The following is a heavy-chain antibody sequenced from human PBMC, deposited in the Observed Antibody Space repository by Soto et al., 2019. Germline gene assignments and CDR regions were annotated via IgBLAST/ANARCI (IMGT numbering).Heavy chain of an antibody. Sequence: ASVKVSCKASGYTFTGYYMHWVRQAPGQGLEWMGWINPNSGGTNYAQKFQGWVTMTRDTSISTAYMELSRLRSDDTAVYYCARGRTEDKAAAGTVDYWGQGTLVTVSS. CDR2: INPNSGGT. CDR3: ARGRTEDKAAAGTVDY. J-gene: IGHJ4*02. V-gene: IGHV1-2*04. CDR1: GYTFTGYY. D-gene: IGHD6-13*01.